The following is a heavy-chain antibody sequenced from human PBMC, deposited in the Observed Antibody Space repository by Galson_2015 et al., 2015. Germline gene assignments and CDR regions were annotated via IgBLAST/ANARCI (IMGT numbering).Heavy chain of an antibody. J-gene: IGHJ4*02. V-gene: IGHV3-11*03. CDR2: ISSSSSYT. CDR3: ARLYSSSWYVIDY. D-gene: IGHD6-13*01. CDR1: GFTFSDYC. Sequence: ALRLSCAASGFTFSDYCMSWIRQAPGKGLEWVSYISSSSSYTNYADSVKGRFTISRDNAKNSLYLQMNSLRAEDTAVYYCARLYSSSWYVIDYWGQGTLVTVSS.